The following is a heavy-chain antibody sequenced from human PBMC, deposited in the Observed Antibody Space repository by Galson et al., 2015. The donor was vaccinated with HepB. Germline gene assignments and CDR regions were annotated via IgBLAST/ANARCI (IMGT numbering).Heavy chain of an antibody. CDR1: GVYITNQY. J-gene: IGHJ4*02. CDR2: VYNSVNT. V-gene: IGHV4-59*11. CDR3: ARMSAAAMLDY. D-gene: IGHD2-2*01. Sequence: QVQLQESGPGLVKPSETLSLTCNVSGVYITNQYWSWIRQPPGKGLEWICYVYNSVNTNYNPSLKSRVTMSVDTSKNQFFLRMDSVTAAETAMYYCARMSAAAMLDYWGQGTLVTVSS.